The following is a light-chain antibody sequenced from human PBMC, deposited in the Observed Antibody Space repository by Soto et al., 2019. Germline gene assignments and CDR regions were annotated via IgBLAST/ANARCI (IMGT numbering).Light chain of an antibody. CDR3: QQYYVTPFT. V-gene: IGKV4-1*01. Sequence: DIVMTQSPDSLAVSLGERATINCKASQSVIYSSNNKNYLAWFQQKPRQSPKLLIYWASTRESGVPDRFSGSGSGTNFSLTISSLQAEDVALYYCQQYYVTPFTFGPGTKVEI. CDR1: QSVIYSSNNKNY. CDR2: WAS. J-gene: IGKJ3*01.